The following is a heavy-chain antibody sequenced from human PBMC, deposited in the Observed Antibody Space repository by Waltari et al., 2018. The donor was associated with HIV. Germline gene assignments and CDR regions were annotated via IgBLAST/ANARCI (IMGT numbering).Heavy chain of an antibody. CDR3: ARHVLLEGMVVTPLDY. D-gene: IGHD2-21*02. CDR2: LYYSGST. V-gene: IGHV4-39*01. Sequence: QLQLQESGPGLVKPSETLSLPCTVSGGSIRSSSSYSGWLRQPPGKGMEWMGSLYYSGSTYYNPSLKSRVTISVDTSKNQFSLKLSSVTAADTAVYYCARHVLLEGMVVTPLDYWGQGTLVTVSS. J-gene: IGHJ4*02. CDR1: GGSIRSSSSY.